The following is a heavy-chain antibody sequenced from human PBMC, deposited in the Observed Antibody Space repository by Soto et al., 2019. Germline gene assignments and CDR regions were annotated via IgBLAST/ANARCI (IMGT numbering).Heavy chain of an antibody. CDR2: INPSDSYT. V-gene: IGHV5-10-1*01. J-gene: IGHJ6*04. Sequence: PGESLKISCKGSGYSFTSYWISWVRQMPGKGLEWMGRINPSDSYTNYSPSFQGHVTISADKSISTAYLQWSSLKASDTAMYYCARRPRYFSSTSCLRGIYYYYGMDVWGKGTTVTVSS. D-gene: IGHD2-2*01. CDR1: GYSFTSYW. CDR3: ARRPRYFSSTSCLRGIYYYYGMDV.